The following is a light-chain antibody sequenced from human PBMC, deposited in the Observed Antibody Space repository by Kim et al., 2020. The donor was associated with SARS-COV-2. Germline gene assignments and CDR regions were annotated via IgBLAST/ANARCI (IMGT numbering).Light chain of an antibody. Sequence: PGKTASIPGSGDKVGDKYACWDQQKTGPAPVRGIYQDSKRPSGIPERFSGSNSGNTATLTISGTQGMDEADYDCQAWDSSTVVFGGGTQLTVL. CDR1: KVGDKY. CDR2: QDS. V-gene: IGLV3-1*01. CDR3: QAWDSSTVV. J-gene: IGLJ2*01.